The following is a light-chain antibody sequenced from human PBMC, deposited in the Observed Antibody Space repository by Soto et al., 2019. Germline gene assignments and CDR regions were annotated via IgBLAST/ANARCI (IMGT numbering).Light chain of an antibody. CDR3: QSYDSSLSGWV. Sequence: QSVLTPPPSVSVAPGQRVTIFCTGTSSNIGAGYDVHWYRQLPGTAPKLLIYGNGIRPSGVPDRFSGSKSGTSASLAITGLQAEDEADYYCQSYDSSLSGWVFGGGTKLTVL. J-gene: IGLJ3*02. CDR2: GNG. V-gene: IGLV1-40*01. CDR1: SSNIGAGYD.